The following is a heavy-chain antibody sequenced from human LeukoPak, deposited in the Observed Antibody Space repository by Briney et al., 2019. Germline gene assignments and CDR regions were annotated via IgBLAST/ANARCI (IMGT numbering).Heavy chain of an antibody. Sequence: GASVKVSCKASGYTFTGYYMHWVRQAPGQGLEWMGWINPNSGGTYYTQTFQGRFTMTMDTSIITAYMELNSLKSDDSAVYYCASGFWSGYSGLDSWGQGTLVTVSS. J-gene: IGHJ4*02. CDR3: ASGFWSGYSGLDS. CDR2: INPNSGGT. CDR1: GYTFTGYY. D-gene: IGHD3-3*01. V-gene: IGHV1-2*02.